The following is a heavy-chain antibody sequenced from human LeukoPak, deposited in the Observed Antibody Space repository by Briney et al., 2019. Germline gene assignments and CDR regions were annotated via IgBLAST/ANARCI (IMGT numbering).Heavy chain of an antibody. J-gene: IGHJ4*02. V-gene: IGHV4-34*01. Sequence: SETLSLTCAVYGGSFSGYYWSWIRQPPGKGLEWIGEINHSGSTNYNPSLKSRVTISVDTSKNQFSLKLGSVTAADTAVYYCARGHYYDSSGYYYVFRSLRPLDYWGQGTLVTVSS. CDR3: ARGHYYDSSGYYYVFRSLRPLDY. CDR1: GGSFSGYY. CDR2: INHSGST. D-gene: IGHD3-22*01.